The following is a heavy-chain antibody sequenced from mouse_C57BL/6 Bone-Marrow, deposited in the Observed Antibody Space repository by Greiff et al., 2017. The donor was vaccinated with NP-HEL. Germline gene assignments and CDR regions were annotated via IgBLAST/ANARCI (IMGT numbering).Heavy chain of an antibody. CDR2: ISNLAYSI. CDR3: ARQGYYGSTPYYFDY. D-gene: IGHD1-1*01. V-gene: IGHV5-15*01. Sequence: EVKLVESGGGLVQPGGSLKLSCAASGFTFSDYGMAWVRQAPRKGPEWVAFISNLAYSIYYADTVTGRFTISRENAKNTLDLEMSSLRSEDTAMYYCARQGYYGSTPYYFDYWGQGTTLTVSS. J-gene: IGHJ2*01. CDR1: GFTFSDYG.